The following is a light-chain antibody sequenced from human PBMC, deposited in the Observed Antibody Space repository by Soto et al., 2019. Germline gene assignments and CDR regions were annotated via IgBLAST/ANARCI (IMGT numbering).Light chain of an antibody. J-gene: IGKJ1*01. CDR3: QQYCSSPWT. V-gene: IGKV3-20*01. CDR1: QSVSRSY. CDR2: GAS. Sequence: EIVLTQSPGTLSLSPVERATLSCRASQSVSRSYLAWYPQKPGQAPRLLIYGASSRATGIPDRFSGSGSGTDFTLTSSRLEPEDVTGYYCQQYCSSPWTFGQGTKVEI.